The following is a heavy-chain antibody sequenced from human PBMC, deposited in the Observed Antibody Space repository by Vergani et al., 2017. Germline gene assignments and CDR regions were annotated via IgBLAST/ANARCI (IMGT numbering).Heavy chain of an antibody. D-gene: IGHD3-10*01. Sequence: LVESGGGVVQPGRSLTLTCSASGFGFKNFAMHWVRQAPGKGLEWVSHIYSGDETYYADSVKGRVTISRDTSKNTLHLQINNIRVEDTAVYYCASGNYFGSGTYVDPCVQGTLVTVS. CDR1: GFGFKNFA. CDR3: ASGNYFGSGTYVDP. V-gene: IGHV3-66*02. J-gene: IGHJ5*02. CDR2: IYSGDET.